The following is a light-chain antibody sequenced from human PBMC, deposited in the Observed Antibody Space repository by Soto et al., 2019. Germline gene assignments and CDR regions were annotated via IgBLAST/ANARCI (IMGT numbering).Light chain of an antibody. CDR3: QQQSNWPLT. Sequence: EIVLIQSPATLSLSPGERATLSCRASQSVSSNLAWYQQNLGQAPRLLIFDASSRAAGIPARFSGSGSGTDFTLTISSLDPEDFAVYYCQQQSNWPLTFGGGTKLEIK. CDR2: DAS. V-gene: IGKV3-11*01. CDR1: QSVSSN. J-gene: IGKJ4*01.